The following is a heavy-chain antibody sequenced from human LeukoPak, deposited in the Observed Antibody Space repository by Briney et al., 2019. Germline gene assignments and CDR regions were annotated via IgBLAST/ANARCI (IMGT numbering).Heavy chain of an antibody. J-gene: IGHJ4*02. Sequence: PGGSLRLSCAASGFTFSSYDIHWVRQAPGKGLEWVAVISFDGSNKYYADSVKGRFTISRDNSKNTLYLQMNSLRAEDTAVYYCAKDSGEQQLVYYFDYWGQGTLVTASS. CDR3: AKDSGEQQLVYYFDY. D-gene: IGHD6-13*01. V-gene: IGHV3-30*18. CDR2: ISFDGSNK. CDR1: GFTFSSYD.